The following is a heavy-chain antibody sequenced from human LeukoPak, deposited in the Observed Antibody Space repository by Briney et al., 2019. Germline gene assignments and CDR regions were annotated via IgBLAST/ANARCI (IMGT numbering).Heavy chain of an antibody. D-gene: IGHD6-13*01. V-gene: IGHV3-7*01. CDR3: ARNTAAGTSRLLDYYYYYGMDV. CDR2: IKQDGSEK. CDR1: GFTFSSYW. J-gene: IGHJ6*02. Sequence: GGSLRLSCAASGFTFSSYWMSWVRQAPGKGLEWVANIKQDGSEKYYVDSVKGRFTISRDNAKNSLYLQMNSLRAEDTAVYYCARNTAAGTSRLLDYYYYYGMDVWGQGTTVTVSS.